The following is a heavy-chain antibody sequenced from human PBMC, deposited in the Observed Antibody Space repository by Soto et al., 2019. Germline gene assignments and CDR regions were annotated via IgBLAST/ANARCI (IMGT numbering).Heavy chain of an antibody. V-gene: IGHV1-18*01. Sequence: SSVRQAPGQGLEWMGWISAYNGNTKYAQKLQGRVTMTTDTSTSTAYMELRSLRSDDTAVYYCARDSPPVDYWGQGTLVTVSS. CDR3: ARDSPPVDY. CDR2: ISAYNGNT. J-gene: IGHJ4*02.